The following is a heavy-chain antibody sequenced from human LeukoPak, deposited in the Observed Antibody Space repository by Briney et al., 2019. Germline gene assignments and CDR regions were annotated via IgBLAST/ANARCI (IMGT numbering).Heavy chain of an antibody. Sequence: SETLSLTCTVSGGSISSRRYYWAWIRQPPGKGLECIASIDHSGSTNYNPSLKSRVTTSVDTSKNQFSLKLSSVTAADTAVYYCARSRLEWFASDAFDIWGQGTMVAVSS. V-gene: IGHV4-39*01. D-gene: IGHD3-3*01. J-gene: IGHJ3*02. CDR3: ARSRLEWFASDAFDI. CDR1: GGSISSRRYY. CDR2: IDHSGST.